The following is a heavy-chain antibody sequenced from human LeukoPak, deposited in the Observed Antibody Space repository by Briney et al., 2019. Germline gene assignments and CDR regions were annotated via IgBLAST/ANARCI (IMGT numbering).Heavy chain of an antibody. CDR2: MNPNSGNT. CDR1: GYTFTSYD. CDR3: ARGGVLRYFDWLLSNYYYMDI. Sequence: ASVKVSCKASGYTFTSYDINWVRQATGQGLEWMGWMNPNSGNTGYAQKFQGRVTMTRNTSISTAYMELSSLRSEDTAVYYCARGGVLRYFDWLLSNYYYMDIWGKGTTVTISS. D-gene: IGHD3-9*01. V-gene: IGHV1-8*01. J-gene: IGHJ6*03.